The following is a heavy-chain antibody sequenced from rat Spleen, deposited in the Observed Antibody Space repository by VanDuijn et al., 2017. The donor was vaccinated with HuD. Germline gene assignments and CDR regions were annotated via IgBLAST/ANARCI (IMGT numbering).Heavy chain of an antibody. CDR2: IGYDGSST. D-gene: IGHD1-6*01. CDR1: GFTFSNHG. Sequence: EVQLVESGGGLVQPGRSLKLSCAASGFTFSNHGMAWVRQAPTEGLDWIATIGYDGSSTYYRDSVKGRFTISRDNAKGPLNLQRDSLRSEDTATYYCSTAGSGLDYYYAGGFDYWGQGVMVTVSS. V-gene: IGHV5-29*01. J-gene: IGHJ2*01. CDR3: STAGSGLDYYYAGGFDY.